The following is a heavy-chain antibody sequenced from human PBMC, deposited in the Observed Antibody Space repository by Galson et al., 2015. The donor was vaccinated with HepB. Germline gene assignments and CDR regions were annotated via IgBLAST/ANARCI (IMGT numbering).Heavy chain of an antibody. CDR2: INAGNGNT. V-gene: IGHV1-3*01. CDR1: GYTFTSYA. Sequence: SCKASGYTFTSYAMHWVRQAPGQRLEWMGWINAGNGNTKYSQKFQGRVTITRDTSASTAYMELSSLRSEDTAVYYCARDITVTTGSAWIYFDYWGQGTLVTVSS. CDR3: ARDITVTTGSAWIYFDY. J-gene: IGHJ4*02. D-gene: IGHD4-17*01.